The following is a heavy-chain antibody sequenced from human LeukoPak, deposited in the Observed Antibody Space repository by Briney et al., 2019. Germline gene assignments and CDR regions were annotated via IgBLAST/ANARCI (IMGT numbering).Heavy chain of an antibody. Sequence: SETLSLTCIVSGGSISSGSYYWSWIRQPAGKGLEWIGRIYTSGSTNYNPSLKSRVTISVDTSKNQFSLKLSSVTAADTAVYYCARGGFFDYWGQGTLVTVSS. D-gene: IGHD6-25*01. CDR2: IYTSGST. CDR3: ARGGFFDY. V-gene: IGHV4-61*02. CDR1: GGSISSGSYY. J-gene: IGHJ4*02.